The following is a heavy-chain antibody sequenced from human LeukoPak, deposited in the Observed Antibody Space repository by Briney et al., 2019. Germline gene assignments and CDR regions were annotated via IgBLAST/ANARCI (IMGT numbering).Heavy chain of an antibody. D-gene: IGHD2-2*01. CDR1: GGSISSHY. Sequence: SETLSLTCTVSGGSISSHYWSWIRQPPGKGLEWIGYIYYSGSTNYNPSLKSRVTISVDTSKNQFSLKLSSVTAADTAVYYCARFSSGCSPASCYLTYWGQGTLVTVSS. CDR2: IYYSGST. V-gene: IGHV4-59*11. J-gene: IGHJ4*02. CDR3: ARFSSGCSPASCYLTY.